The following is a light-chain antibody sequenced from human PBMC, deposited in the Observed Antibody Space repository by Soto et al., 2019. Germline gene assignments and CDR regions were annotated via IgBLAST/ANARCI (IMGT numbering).Light chain of an antibody. V-gene: IGLV1-44*01. CDR1: SSNIGSNN. CDR2: INN. Sequence: QSVLTQPPSASGTPGQRVTISCSGSSSNIGSNNVNWYQQLPGTAPKLLIYINNQRPSGVPDRFSGSKSGTSASLAISGLQSEDEADYYCAAWDDSLNGWVFGGGTKLTVL. J-gene: IGLJ3*02. CDR3: AAWDDSLNGWV.